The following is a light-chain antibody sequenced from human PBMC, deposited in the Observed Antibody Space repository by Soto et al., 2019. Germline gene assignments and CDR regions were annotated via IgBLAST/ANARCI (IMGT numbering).Light chain of an antibody. Sequence: AIQLTQSPSSLSASVGDRVTITCRASQGISSGLAWYQQKPGKSPKLLIYDASELEGGVPSRFSGSGSGTDFTLTISSLQPEDFATYYCQQFHESPRTFGGGTKVDI. CDR2: DAS. J-gene: IGKJ3*01. V-gene: IGKV1D-13*01. CDR1: QGISSG. CDR3: QQFHESPRT.